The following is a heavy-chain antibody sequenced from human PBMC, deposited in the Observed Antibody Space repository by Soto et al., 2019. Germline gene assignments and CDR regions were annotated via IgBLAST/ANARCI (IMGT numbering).Heavy chain of an antibody. J-gene: IGHJ3*02. CDR1: GGSISSLNW. V-gene: IGHV4-4*02. CDR3: ASKFGELLADACDI. D-gene: IGHD3-10*01. CDR2: IYHSVST. Sequence: SETLSLTCAVSGGSISSLNWWSWVRQPPGKGLDWIGEIYHSVSTXXNPSLKSXXTISVDNSKNRFSLKLSCVTAADTVVYYCASKFGELLADACDIWGQGTMVX.